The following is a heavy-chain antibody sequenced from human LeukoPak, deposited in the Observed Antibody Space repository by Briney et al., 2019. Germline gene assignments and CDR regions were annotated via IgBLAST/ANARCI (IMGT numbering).Heavy chain of an antibody. V-gene: IGHV3-23*01. CDR1: GFTFSRYA. J-gene: IGHJ3*02. Sequence: PGGSLRLSCAASGFTFSRYAMSWVRQAPGKGLEWVSTISGSGGSTYYADSVKGRFTISRDNSKNTLFLQLNSLRADDTAVYYCAKDLVSYYYDSSGSAFDIWGQGTMVPVSS. CDR2: ISGSGGST. D-gene: IGHD3-22*01. CDR3: AKDLVSYYYDSSGSAFDI.